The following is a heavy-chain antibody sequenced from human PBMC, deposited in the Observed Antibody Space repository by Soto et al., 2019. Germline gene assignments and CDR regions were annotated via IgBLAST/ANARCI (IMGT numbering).Heavy chain of an antibody. V-gene: IGHV4-39*01. Sequence: PSETLSRTCAVSGGSITSANWLTWFLQPPWKGLEWIGSIYYSGSTYYNPSLKSRVTISVDTSKNQFPLKLSSVTAADTAVYYCARHSVYDILTGYLNWFDPWGQGTLVTVSS. J-gene: IGHJ5*02. D-gene: IGHD3-9*01. CDR3: ARHSVYDILTGYLNWFDP. CDR2: IYYSGST. CDR1: GGSITSANWL.